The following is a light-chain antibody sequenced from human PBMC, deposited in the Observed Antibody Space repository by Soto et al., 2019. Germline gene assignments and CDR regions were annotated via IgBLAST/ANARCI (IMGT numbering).Light chain of an antibody. CDR1: QSASSSY. CDR3: QQYGSSPIT. J-gene: IGKJ5*01. Sequence: EIVLTQSPGTLSLSPRERATLSCSASQSASSSYLAWYQQKPGQAPRLLIHGASSRATGIPDRISGSGSGTDFTLTISRLEPEDFAVYYCQQYGSSPITFGQGTRLEIK. CDR2: GAS. V-gene: IGKV3-20*01.